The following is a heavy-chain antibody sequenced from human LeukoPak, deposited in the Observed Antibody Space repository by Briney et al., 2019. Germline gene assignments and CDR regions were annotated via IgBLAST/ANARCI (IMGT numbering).Heavy chain of an antibody. J-gene: IGHJ4*02. D-gene: IGHD3-9*01. CDR2: ISGSGGST. Sequence: GGSLRLSCAASGFTFSSYAMSWVRQAPGKGLEWVSVISGSGGSTYYADSVKDRFPISRDNAKNTLYLQMNSRRGEDTAVYYCAKGRYFDWIVDYWGQGTLVTVSS. V-gene: IGHV3-23*01. CDR1: GFTFSSYA. CDR3: AKGRYFDWIVDY.